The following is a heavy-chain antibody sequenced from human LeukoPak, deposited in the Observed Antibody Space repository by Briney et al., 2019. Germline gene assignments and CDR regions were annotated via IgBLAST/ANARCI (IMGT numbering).Heavy chain of an antibody. J-gene: IGHJ3*02. Sequence: ASVKVSCKASGGTFTGYYMHWVRQAPGQGLEWMGWINPNSGGTNYAQKFQGMVTMTRDTSISTAYMELSRLRSDDTAVYYCAREEDCSSTSCYTSDAFDIWGQGTMVTVSS. CDR3: AREEDCSSTSCYTSDAFDI. CDR2: INPNSGGT. D-gene: IGHD2-2*02. CDR1: GGTFTGYY. V-gene: IGHV1-2*02.